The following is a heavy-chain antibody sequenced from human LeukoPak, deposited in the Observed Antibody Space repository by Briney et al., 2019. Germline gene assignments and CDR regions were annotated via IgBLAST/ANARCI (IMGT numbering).Heavy chain of an antibody. CDR1: GCTLSNHG. CDR2: IWYDVSNK. CDR3: ARDQGTSTTAPKRKGRFDP. J-gene: IGHJ5*02. Sequence: PGGALRLSCAASGCTLSNHGMHWVRQAPGKGLEWVALIWYDVSNKEYEECVQGRFTISRDNSKNTLYLQMNSVREEDTAVYYCARDQGTSTTAPKRKGRFDPWGQGTLVTVSS. D-gene: IGHD1-1*01. V-gene: IGHV3-33*01.